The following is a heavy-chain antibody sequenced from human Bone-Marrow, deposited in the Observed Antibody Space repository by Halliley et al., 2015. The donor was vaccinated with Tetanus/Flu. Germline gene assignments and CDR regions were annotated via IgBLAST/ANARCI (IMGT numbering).Heavy chain of an antibody. D-gene: IGHD4-17*01. CDR2: ISYRGCA. CDR1: GGSIRSGNFY. CDR3: ARGPTVTARGNWSDP. J-gene: IGHJ5*02. Sequence: TLSLTCTVSGGSIRSGNFYWIWIRQHPGQGLEWIGYISYRGCANSKPSLEIRVSISLDTSKNQFSLKMNSATAPDTAVYYCARGPTVTARGNWSDPGGQGTLVIVSS. V-gene: IGHV4-31*03.